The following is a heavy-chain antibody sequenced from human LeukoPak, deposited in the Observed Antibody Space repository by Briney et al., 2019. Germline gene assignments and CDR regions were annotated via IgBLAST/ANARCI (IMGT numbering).Heavy chain of an antibody. Sequence: PGGSLRLSCAASGFSLTNFDMNWIRQAPGKGLEWVSFFSVRYNVIYYADPVKGRFTVSRDEAKNSLYLQMNSLRAEDTALYYCARDLPVAAADFWGQGTLVTVSS. CDR2: FSVRYNVI. J-gene: IGHJ4*02. CDR3: ARDLPVAAADF. D-gene: IGHD6-13*01. CDR1: GFSLTNFD. V-gene: IGHV3-48*01.